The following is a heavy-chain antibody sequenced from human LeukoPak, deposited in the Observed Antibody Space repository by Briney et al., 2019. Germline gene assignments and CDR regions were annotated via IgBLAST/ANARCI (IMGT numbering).Heavy chain of an antibody. D-gene: IGHD3-22*01. Sequence: AGGSLRLSCAASGFTFDDYAMHWVRQAPGKGLEWVSGISWNSGSRGYEDSVKGRFTISRDNAKNSLYLQMNSLRAEDTAVYYCARNGDYYDSSGYYYFDYWGQGTLVTVSS. J-gene: IGHJ4*02. CDR3: ARNGDYYDSSGYYYFDY. V-gene: IGHV3-9*01. CDR2: ISWNSGSR. CDR1: GFTFDDYA.